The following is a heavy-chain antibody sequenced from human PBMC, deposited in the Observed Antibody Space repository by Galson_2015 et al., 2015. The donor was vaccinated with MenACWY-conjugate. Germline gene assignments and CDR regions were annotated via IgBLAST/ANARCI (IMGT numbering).Heavy chain of an antibody. D-gene: IGHD6-13*01. CDR3: AREPKVAGAGDFDY. CDR2: YYSGSI. V-gene: IGHV4-39*02. J-gene: IGHJ4*02. Sequence: YYSGSIDYNPSLKSRVATSVDTSKNQFSLKLSSVTAADTAVYYCAREPKVAGAGDFDYWGQGSLVTVSS.